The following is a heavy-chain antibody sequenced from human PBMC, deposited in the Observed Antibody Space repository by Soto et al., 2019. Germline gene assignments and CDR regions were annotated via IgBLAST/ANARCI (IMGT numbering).Heavy chain of an antibody. CDR3: AKEAAMAPSYFDY. CDR2: ISGSGGST. D-gene: IGHD5-18*01. CDR1: GFTFSSYA. Sequence: PGGSLRLSCAASGFTFSSYAMSWVRQAPGKGLEWVSAISGSGGSTYNADSVKGRFTISRDNSKNTLYLQMTSLRAEETAVYYCAKEAAMAPSYFDYWGQGTLVTVSS. J-gene: IGHJ4*02. V-gene: IGHV3-23*01.